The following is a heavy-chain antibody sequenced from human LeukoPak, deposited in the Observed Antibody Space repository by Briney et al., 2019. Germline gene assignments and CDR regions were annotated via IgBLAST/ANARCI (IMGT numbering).Heavy chain of an antibody. CDR3: AKDGPGRYSGSYPNF. J-gene: IGHJ4*02. CDR1: GFTFSSFS. Sequence: GGSLRLSCAASGFTFSSFSMNWVRQAPGKGLEWVSYIRTSGTNTDYTGSVKGRFTISRDNAKNTLYLQMNSLRAEDTAVYYCAKDGPGRYSGSYPNFWGQGTLVTVSS. D-gene: IGHD1-26*01. V-gene: IGHV3-48*04. CDR2: IRTSGTNT.